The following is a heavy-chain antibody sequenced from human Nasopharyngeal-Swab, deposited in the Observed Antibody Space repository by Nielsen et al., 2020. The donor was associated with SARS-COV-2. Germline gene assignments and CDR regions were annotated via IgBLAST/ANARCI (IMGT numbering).Heavy chain of an antibody. CDR2: ISSSSSYT. CDR3: ARGVNYDSSDYYPYYFDS. D-gene: IGHD3-22*01. V-gene: IGHV3-11*05. Sequence: GESLKISCAASGFTFSDYYMSWIRQAPGKGLEWVSYISSSSSYTNYADSVKGRFTISRDNAKKALYLQMNSLGAEDTAVYYCARGVNYDSSDYYPYYFDSWGQGTLVTVSS. J-gene: IGHJ4*02. CDR1: GFTFSDYY.